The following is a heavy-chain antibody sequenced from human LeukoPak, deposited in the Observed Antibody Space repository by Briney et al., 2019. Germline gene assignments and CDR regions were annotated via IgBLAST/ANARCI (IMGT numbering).Heavy chain of an antibody. Sequence: SETLSLTCTVSGGSISSGDYYWSWIRQPPGKGLEWIGYIYYSGSTYYNPSLKSRVTISVDTSKNQFSLKLSSVTAADTAVYYCARTLVDYGGHNWFDPWGQGTLVTVSS. CDR3: ARTLVDYGGHNWFDP. CDR1: GGSISSGDYY. CDR2: IYYSGST. D-gene: IGHD4-23*01. V-gene: IGHV4-30-4*01. J-gene: IGHJ5*02.